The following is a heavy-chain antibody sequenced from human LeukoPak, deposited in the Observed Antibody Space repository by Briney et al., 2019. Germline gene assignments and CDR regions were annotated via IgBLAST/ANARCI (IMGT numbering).Heavy chain of an antibody. V-gene: IGHV3-23*01. CDR3: AKESSRELPCFDY. D-gene: IGHD1-26*01. CDR1: GFTFSSYG. Sequence: GGSLRLSCAASGFTFSSYGMSWVGQAPGKGLEWGAAISGSGGSTYYADSVKGRFTISRDNSKNTLYLQMNSLRAEDTAVYYCAKESSRELPCFDYWGQGTLVTVSS. CDR2: ISGSGGST. J-gene: IGHJ4*02.